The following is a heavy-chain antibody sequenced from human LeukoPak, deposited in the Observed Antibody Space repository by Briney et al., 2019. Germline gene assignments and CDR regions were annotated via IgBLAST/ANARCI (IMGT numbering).Heavy chain of an antibody. CDR1: GFTFSTYA. D-gene: IGHD6-19*01. V-gene: IGHV3-30-3*01. CDR3: ARAVAADF. Sequence: PGGSLRLSCAASGFTFSTYAMHWVRQAPGKGLEWVAVISYDGSTKYHADSVKGRFTISRDNARNSLYLQMNSLRDEDTAVYYCARAVAADFWGQGTQVTVSS. CDR2: ISYDGSTK. J-gene: IGHJ4*02.